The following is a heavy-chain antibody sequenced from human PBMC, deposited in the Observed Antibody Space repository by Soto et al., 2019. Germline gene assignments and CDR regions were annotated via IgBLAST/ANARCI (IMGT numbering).Heavy chain of an antibody. V-gene: IGHV3-30*04. Sequence: QVQLVESGGGVVQPGRSLRVSCAASGFTFSRHAIHWVRQAPGKGLEWVAVISKDGSNTYYVDSVKGRFTISRDNSKNTLYLQMNSLGDEDTAVYYCVRSRSGAVADSFDYWGHGTQVTVSA. CDR1: GFTFSRHA. J-gene: IGHJ4*01. CDR2: ISKDGSNT. D-gene: IGHD3-10*01. CDR3: VRSRSGAVADSFDY.